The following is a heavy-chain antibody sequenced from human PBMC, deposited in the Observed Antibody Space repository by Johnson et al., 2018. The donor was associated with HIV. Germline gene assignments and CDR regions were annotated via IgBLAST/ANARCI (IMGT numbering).Heavy chain of an antibody. V-gene: IGHV3-11*04. J-gene: IGHJ3*02. Sequence: QVQLVESGGGLVNPGGSLRLSCAASGFSFSDYYMSWIRQAPGKGLEWVSYITSSGSTLYYADSVKGRFTISRDNAKNSLSLQMNILTAEDTAVYYCARAPELRGIDAFDIWGQGTMVTVS. D-gene: IGHD3-10*01. CDR2: ITSSGSTL. CDR3: ARAPELRGIDAFDI. CDR1: GFSFSDYY.